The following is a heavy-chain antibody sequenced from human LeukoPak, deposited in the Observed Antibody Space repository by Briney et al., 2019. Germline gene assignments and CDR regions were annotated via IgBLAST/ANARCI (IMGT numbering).Heavy chain of an antibody. CDR3: ARYQLPSYYYYMDV. D-gene: IGHD2-2*01. J-gene: IGHJ6*03. CDR2: ISSSGSTI. V-gene: IGHV3-11*01. Sequence: GGSLRLSCAASGFTFSDYYMSWIGQAPGRGVEGGSDISSSGSTIYYADSVKGRFPISRDNAKNSLYLQMNSLRAEDTAVYYCARYQLPSYYYYMDVWGQGTPVTVSS. CDR1: GFTFSDYY.